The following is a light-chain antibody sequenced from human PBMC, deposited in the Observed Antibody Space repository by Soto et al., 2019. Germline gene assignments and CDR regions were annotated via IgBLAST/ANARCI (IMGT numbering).Light chain of an antibody. CDR2: DAS. J-gene: IGKJ4*01. CDR3: QQRSNWPPVT. V-gene: IGKV3-11*01. CDR1: QSVSSY. Sequence: EIVLTQSPATLSLSPGERATLSCRASQSVSSYLAWYQQKPGQAPRLLIYDASNRATGIPARFSGSGSGTDFNLTISSLEPEDFVLYYCQQRSNWPPVTFGGGTKVEIK.